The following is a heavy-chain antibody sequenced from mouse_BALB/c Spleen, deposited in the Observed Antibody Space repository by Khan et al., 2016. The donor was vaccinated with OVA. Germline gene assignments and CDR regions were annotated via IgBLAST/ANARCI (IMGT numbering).Heavy chain of an antibody. V-gene: IGHV3-8*02. J-gene: IGHJ3*01. Sequence: EVQLQESGPSLVKPSQTLSLTCSVTGDSITSGYWTWIRKFPGNKLEYMGYMIYSGDTYYNPSLKSRISITRHPSTNQYYLQLNSVTTEDTATDYCARSTYRDAFAYWGQGTLVTVAA. CDR1: GDSITSGY. CDR2: MIYSGDT. D-gene: IGHD2-14*01. CDR3: ARSTYRDAFAY.